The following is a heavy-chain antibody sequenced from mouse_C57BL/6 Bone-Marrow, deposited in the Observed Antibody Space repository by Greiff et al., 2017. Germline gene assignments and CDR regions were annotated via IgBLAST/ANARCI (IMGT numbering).Heavy chain of an antibody. D-gene: IGHD1-1*01. CDR1: GYTFTSYW. CDR3: ARGGTGTTVGVPCDY. V-gene: IGHV1-69*01. CDR2: IDPSDSYT. J-gene: IGHJ2*01. Sequence: QVQLQQPGAELVMPGASVKLSCKASGYTFTSYWMHWVKQRPGQGLEWIGEIDPSDSYTNYNQKFKGKSTLTVDKSSSTAYMQLSSLTSEDSAVYYCARGGTGTTVGVPCDYWGQGTTLTVSS.